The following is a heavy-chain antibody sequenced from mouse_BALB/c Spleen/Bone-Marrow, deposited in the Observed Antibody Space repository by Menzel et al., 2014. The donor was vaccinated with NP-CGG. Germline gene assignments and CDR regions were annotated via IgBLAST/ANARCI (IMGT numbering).Heavy chain of an antibody. V-gene: IGHV5-17*02. CDR3: AREVADYAGVDY. D-gene: IGHD2-13*01. Sequence: EVKLVESGGGLVQPGGSRKLSCAASGFTFSSFGMHWIRQAPEKGLECVAYISSGSSTFYYADTVKGRFTVSRDNPKNSLFLQMTGLRYEDTAMYCCAREVADYAGVDYWGQGTTLTVSS. J-gene: IGHJ2*01. CDR2: ISSGSSTF. CDR1: GFTFSSFG.